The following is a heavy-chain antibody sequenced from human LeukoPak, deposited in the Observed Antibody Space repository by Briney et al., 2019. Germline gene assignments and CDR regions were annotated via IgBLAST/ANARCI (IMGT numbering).Heavy chain of an antibody. D-gene: IGHD3-22*01. V-gene: IGHV2-5*02. CDR1: GFSFSRSGVG. Sequence: SGPTLLNPTQTLTLTCSFAGFSFSRSGVGVGWVRQPPGKALEWLAFIYCDYGIRYRPSLRSRLTITKDTSKSRVVLTMTHVDPVDTATYYCARSYDTSGQYRVYFDYWGQGTLVTVSS. CDR3: ARSYDTSGQYRVYFDY. J-gene: IGHJ4*02. CDR2: IYCDYGI.